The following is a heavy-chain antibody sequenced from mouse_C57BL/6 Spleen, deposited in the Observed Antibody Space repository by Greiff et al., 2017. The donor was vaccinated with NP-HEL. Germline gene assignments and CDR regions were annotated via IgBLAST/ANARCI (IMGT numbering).Heavy chain of an antibody. CDR3: ARHGSSPLDC. CDR1: GYTFTSYY. D-gene: IGHD1-1*01. Sequence: LQQSGAELVRPGASVKMSCKASGYTFTSYYMHWVKQTPRQGLEWIGAIYPGNGDTSYNQKFKGKATLTVDKSSSTAYMQLSSLTSEDSAVYFCARHGSSPLDCWGKGPTLTVSS. CDR2: IYPGNGDT. V-gene: IGHV1-12*01. J-gene: IGHJ2*01.